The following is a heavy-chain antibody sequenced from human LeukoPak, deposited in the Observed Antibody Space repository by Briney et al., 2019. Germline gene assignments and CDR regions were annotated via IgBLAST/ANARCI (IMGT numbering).Heavy chain of an antibody. D-gene: IGHD1-1*01. V-gene: IGHV3-53*01. CDR3: ARDTTGTSDLYYYYYMDV. CDR1: GFTVGSNY. CDR2: IYSGGST. J-gene: IGHJ6*03. Sequence: GGSLRLSCAASGFTVGSNYMSWVRQAPGKGLEWVSVIYSGGSTYYADSVKGRFTISRDNSKNTLYLHMNSLRAEDTAVYYCARDTTGTSDLYYYYYMDVWGKGTTVTVSS.